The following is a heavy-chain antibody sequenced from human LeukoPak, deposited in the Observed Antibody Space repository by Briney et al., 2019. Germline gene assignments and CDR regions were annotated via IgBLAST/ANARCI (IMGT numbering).Heavy chain of an antibody. CDR3: AEDRFCINEVCYGDFFY. J-gene: IGHJ4*02. CDR2: ICGSGGST. V-gene: IGHV3-23*01. Sequence: PGGSLRLSCAPSGFIFSSYAMSWVRQAPGKGLEWVSTICGSGGSTYYADSVKGRFTISRDNPKNTVYLKLNSLRAEDTAVYYFAEDRFCINEVCYGDFFYCGEGALLSVS. CDR1: GFIFSSYA. D-gene: IGHD2-8*01.